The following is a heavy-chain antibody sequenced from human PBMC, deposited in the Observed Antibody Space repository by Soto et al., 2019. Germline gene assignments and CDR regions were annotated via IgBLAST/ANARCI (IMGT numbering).Heavy chain of an antibody. CDR2: IYSSGTT. V-gene: IGHV4-31*03. CDR3: ARTDSSGYYFVY. Sequence: QVQLQESGSGLVKPSQTLSLTCTVSGDFISSGGYYWSWIRQLPGKGLEWIGYIYSSGTTYYNPSLKSRITRSVDTSKNPFSLNLSSVTAADTAVYYCARTDSSGYYFVYWGQGTLVTVFS. CDR1: GDFISSGGYY. D-gene: IGHD3-22*01. J-gene: IGHJ4*02.